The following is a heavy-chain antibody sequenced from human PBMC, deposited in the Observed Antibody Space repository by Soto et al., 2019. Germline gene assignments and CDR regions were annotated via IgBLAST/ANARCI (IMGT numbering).Heavy chain of an antibody. CDR3: ARDNGNYDFDF. D-gene: IGHD1-7*01. V-gene: IGHV4-59*01. J-gene: IGHJ4*02. Sequence: QVQLQESGPGLVKPSDTLSLTCTVSGAYMRGFYWHWIRQPPGQGLEWIGYIYYSGSSSYNPSLKSRVTISRDTSKSQFSLELSSVTAADTAFYYCARDNGNYDFDFWGQGTLVTVSS. CDR2: IYYSGSS. CDR1: GAYMRGFY.